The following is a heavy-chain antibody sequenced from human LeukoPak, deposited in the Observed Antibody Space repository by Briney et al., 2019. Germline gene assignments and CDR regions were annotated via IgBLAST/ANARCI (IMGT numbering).Heavy chain of an antibody. V-gene: IGHV4-34*01. Sequence: PSETLSLTCAVYGGSFSGYYWSWIRQPPGKGLEWIGEINHSGSTNYNPSLKSRVTISVDTSKNQFSLKLSSVTAADTAVYYCASVNFTPYPWGQGTLVTVSS. CDR3: ASVNFTPYP. CDR2: INHSGST. D-gene: IGHD2-15*01. CDR1: GGSFSGYY. J-gene: IGHJ4*02.